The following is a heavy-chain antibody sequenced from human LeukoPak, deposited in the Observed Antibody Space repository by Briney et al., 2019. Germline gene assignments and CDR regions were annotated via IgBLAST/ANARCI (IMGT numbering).Heavy chain of an antibody. Sequence: GTSLRLSCAASGFTFSSYVIHWVRQAPGKGLEWVAVISYDGSNKYYADSVKGRFTISRDNSKNTLYLQMNSLRVEDTAVYYCAKGLDILTTRDGMDVWGQGTTVTVSS. D-gene: IGHD3-9*01. J-gene: IGHJ6*02. CDR1: GFTFSSYV. V-gene: IGHV3-30*18. CDR2: ISYDGSNK. CDR3: AKGLDILTTRDGMDV.